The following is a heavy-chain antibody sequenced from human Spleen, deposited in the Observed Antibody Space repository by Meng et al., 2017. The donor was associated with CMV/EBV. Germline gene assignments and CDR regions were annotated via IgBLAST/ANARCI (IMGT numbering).Heavy chain of an antibody. CDR3: AREYTATDWYFDL. CDR1: GFTFSSYW. V-gene: IGHV4-38-2*02. J-gene: IGHJ2*01. CDR2: IYKSGGT. Sequence: GSLRLSCAASGFTFSSYWMSWVRQAPGKGLEWIGSIYKSGGTYYNPSLKSRITLSVDTSKNQFSLKLSSVTAADTAVYSCAREYTATDWYFDLWGRGTLVTVSS. D-gene: IGHD5-18*01.